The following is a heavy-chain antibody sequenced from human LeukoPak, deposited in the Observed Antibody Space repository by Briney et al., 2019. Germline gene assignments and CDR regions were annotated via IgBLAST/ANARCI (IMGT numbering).Heavy chain of an antibody. J-gene: IGHJ4*02. V-gene: IGHV3-11*04. CDR3: ARYCSGGSCYGYYFDY. D-gene: IGHD2-15*01. Sequence: GGSLRLSCAASGFTFSDYYMSWIRQAPGKGLEWVSYISGSGSTIYYADSVKGRFTISRDNAKNSLYLQMNSLRAEDTAVYYCARYCSGGSCYGYYFDYWGQGTLVTVSS. CDR1: GFTFSDYY. CDR2: ISGSGSTI.